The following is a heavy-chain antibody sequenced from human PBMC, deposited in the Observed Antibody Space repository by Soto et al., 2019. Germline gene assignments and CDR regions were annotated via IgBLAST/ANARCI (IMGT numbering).Heavy chain of an antibody. CDR1: GFSFSSSA. D-gene: IGHD2-2*01. J-gene: IGHJ4*02. CDR2: FRESGGTT. V-gene: IGHV3-23*01. Sequence: VQLWDSGGGLVQPGGSLRLSCAASGFSFSSSARRWVRQAPWKRLERVSTFRESGGTTHYADPVKGRFTISRDTSNNILFLQMNSLRAEDTAIYYCTKDSHWAIISPTHDYWGQGTLVTVSS. CDR3: TKDSHWAIISPTHDY.